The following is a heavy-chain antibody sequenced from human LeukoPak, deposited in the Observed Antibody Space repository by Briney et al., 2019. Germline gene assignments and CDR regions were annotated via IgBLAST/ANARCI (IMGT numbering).Heavy chain of an antibody. V-gene: IGHV4-31*03. D-gene: IGHD3-22*01. J-gene: IGHJ4*02. CDR2: IYYSGST. CDR3: ARGVYYDSSGYYYPSLEY. Sequence: PSQTLSLTCTVSGGSISSGGYYWSWIRLHPGKGLEWIGYIYYSGSTYYNPSLKSRVTISVDTSKNQFSLKLSSVTAADTAVYYCARGVYYDSSGYYYPSLEYWGQGTLVTVSS. CDR1: GGSISSGGYY.